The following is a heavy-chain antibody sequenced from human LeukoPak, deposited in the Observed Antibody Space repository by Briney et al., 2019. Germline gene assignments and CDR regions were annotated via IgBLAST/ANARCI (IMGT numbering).Heavy chain of an antibody. J-gene: IGHJ4*02. D-gene: IGHD5-12*01. CDR1: RGSISGSIRSYY. CDR2: ISSSGSV. V-gene: IGHV4-4*09. CDR3: ARIPLGYSGAYYFDY. Sequence: SETLSLTCTVSRGSISGSIRSYYWSWLRQPPGKGLEWIGYISSSGSVNDNPSLRSRVTISVGTSKNQFFLNLSSVSAADTAVYYCARIPLGYSGAYYFDYWGQGTLVTVSP.